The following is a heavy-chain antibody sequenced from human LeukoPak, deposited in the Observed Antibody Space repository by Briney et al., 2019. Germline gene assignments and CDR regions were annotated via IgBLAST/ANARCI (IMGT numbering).Heavy chain of an antibody. CDR1: GGSISSSSYY. Sequence: PSETLSLTCTVSGGSISSSSYYWGWIRQPPGKGLGWIGSIYYSGSTYYNPSLKSRVTISVDTSKNQFSLKLSSVTAADTAVYYCARRFYDSSGYRPPFDYWGQGTLVTVSS. CDR3: ARRFYDSSGYRPPFDY. J-gene: IGHJ4*02. CDR2: IYYSGST. D-gene: IGHD3-22*01. V-gene: IGHV4-39*01.